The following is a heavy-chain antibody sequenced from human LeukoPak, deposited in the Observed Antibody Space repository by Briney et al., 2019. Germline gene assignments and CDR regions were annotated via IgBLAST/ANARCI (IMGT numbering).Heavy chain of an antibody. Sequence: PGGSLRLSCAASGFSFSGYSINWVRQAPGKGLEWVSSIIPSSSYIYYADSVRGRFTISRDNAKNSLYLQMNSLRAEDTAVYYCARGRGCSSMSCYPDYWGQGTLVTVSS. CDR3: ARGRGCSSMSCYPDY. D-gene: IGHD2-2*01. J-gene: IGHJ4*02. V-gene: IGHV3-21*01. CDR2: IIPSSSYI. CDR1: GFSFSGYS.